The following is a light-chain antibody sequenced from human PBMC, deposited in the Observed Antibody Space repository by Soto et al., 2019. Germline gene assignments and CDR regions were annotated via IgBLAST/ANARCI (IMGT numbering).Light chain of an antibody. CDR2: DAS. V-gene: IGKV3-11*01. CDR3: QQRSNWPLT. Sequence: EIVMTQSPATLSVSPGERATLSCRASHSVSNNYLAWYQQKPGQAPRLLIYDASNRATGIPARFSGSGSGTDFTLTISSLEPEDFAVYYCQQRSNWPLTFGGGTKVDIK. J-gene: IGKJ4*01. CDR1: HSVSNNY.